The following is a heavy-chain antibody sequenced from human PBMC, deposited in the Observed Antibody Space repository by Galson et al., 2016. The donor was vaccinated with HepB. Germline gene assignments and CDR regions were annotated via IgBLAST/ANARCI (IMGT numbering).Heavy chain of an antibody. CDR2: IYYSGST. CDR1: GGSISGGGHY. D-gene: IGHD3-22*01. J-gene: IGHJ4*02. Sequence: TLSLTCTVSGGSISGGGHYWSWIRQHPGKGLEFIGYIYYSGSTDYNPSLKSRVTISVDTSKNQFSLKLSSVTAADTAVYYCARVNYYDSSGHLLFDYWGQGTLVTVSS. V-gene: IGHV4-31*03. CDR3: ARVNYYDSSGHLLFDY.